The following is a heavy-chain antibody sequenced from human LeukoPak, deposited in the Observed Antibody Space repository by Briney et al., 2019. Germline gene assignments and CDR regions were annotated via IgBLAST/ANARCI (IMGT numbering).Heavy chain of an antibody. CDR2: IYHSGTT. V-gene: IGHV4-39*07. J-gene: IGHJ4*02. CDR3: ARDSGAAAGSYYFDY. Sequence: SETLSLTCTVSGGSSSSDSYYWGWIRQSPGEGLEWIGYIYHSGTTYYNPSLKSRVTISVDTSKNQFSLKLSSVTAADTAVYYCARDSGAAAGSYYFDYWGQGTLVTVSS. CDR1: GGSSSSDSYY. D-gene: IGHD6-13*01.